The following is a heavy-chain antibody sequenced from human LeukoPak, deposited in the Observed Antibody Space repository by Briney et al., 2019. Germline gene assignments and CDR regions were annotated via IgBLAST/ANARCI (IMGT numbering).Heavy chain of an antibody. CDR3: ARTKEQQLSY. V-gene: IGHV1-8*01. Sequence: ASVKVSCKASGYTFTSYDINWVRQATGQGLEWMGWMNPNSGNTGYAQKLQGRVTMTTDTSTSTAYMELRSLRSDDTAVYYCARTKEQQLSYWGQGTLVTVSS. J-gene: IGHJ4*02. D-gene: IGHD6-13*01. CDR1: GYTFTSYD. CDR2: MNPNSGNT.